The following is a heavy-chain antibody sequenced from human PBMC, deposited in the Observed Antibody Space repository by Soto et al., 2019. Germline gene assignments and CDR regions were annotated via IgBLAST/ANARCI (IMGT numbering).Heavy chain of an antibody. D-gene: IGHD6-19*01. CDR3: TRGGGHGGWNPNWFDP. J-gene: IGHJ5*02. Sequence: QVQLQESGPGLVKPSETLSLICNVSGASITTKYWNWIRQPAGKGLEWMGRIYVSGASSYNPSLKSRLTMSVDPSKNQFSLKLKSVTAADTAVYYCTRGGGHGGWNPNWFDPWGQGIRVTVSS. V-gene: IGHV4-4*07. CDR2: IYVSGAS. CDR1: GASITTKY.